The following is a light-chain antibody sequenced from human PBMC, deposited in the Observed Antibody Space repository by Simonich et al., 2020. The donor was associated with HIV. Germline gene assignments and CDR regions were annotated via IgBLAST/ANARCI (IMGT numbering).Light chain of an antibody. CDR2: GAS. Sequence: DIVMTQSPDSLAVSLGERATINCKSSQNVLYSSNNKNYLAWYQQKPGHPPKLLIYGASTRESGVPDRFSASGSGTDFTLTISSLQTEDVALYYCQQYYSTPPTFGQGTKVEIK. CDR3: QQYYSTPPT. CDR1: QNVLYSSNNKNY. J-gene: IGKJ1*01. V-gene: IGKV4-1*01.